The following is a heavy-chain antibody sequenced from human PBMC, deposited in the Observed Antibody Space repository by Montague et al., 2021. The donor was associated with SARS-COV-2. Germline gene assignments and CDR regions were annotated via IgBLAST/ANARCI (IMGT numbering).Heavy chain of an antibody. CDR2: IYWDDDK. Sequence: PALVKPTQTLTLTCTFSGFSLSTSGVGVGWIRQPPGKALEWLAPIYWDDDKPYSPSPKSRLTITKDTSKNQVVLTMTNMDPVDTATYYCPHSYGDYLFDYWGQGTLVTVSS. CDR1: GFSLSTSGVG. J-gene: IGHJ4*02. CDR3: PHSYGDYLFDY. V-gene: IGHV2-5*02. D-gene: IGHD4-17*01.